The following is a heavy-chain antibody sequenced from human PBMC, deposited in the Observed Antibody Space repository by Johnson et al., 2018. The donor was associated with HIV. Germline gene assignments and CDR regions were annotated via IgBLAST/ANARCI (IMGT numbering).Heavy chain of an antibody. CDR3: ANSLLLDAFNI. D-gene: IGHD2-15*01. CDR1: GFTFSSYA. V-gene: IGHV3-30*04. J-gene: IGHJ3*02. Sequence: QVQLVESGGGVVQPGRSLRLSCAASGFTFSSYAMHWVRQAPGKGLEWVAVISYDGSNKYYADSVKGRFTISRDNSKTTLYLQMNSLRDEDTAVYYCANSLLLDAFNIWGQGTMVTVSS. CDR2: ISYDGSNK.